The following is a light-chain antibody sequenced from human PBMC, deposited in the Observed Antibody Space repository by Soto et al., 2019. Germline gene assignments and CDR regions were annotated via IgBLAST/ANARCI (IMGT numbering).Light chain of an antibody. V-gene: IGKV3-15*01. CDR1: QSVSSN. Sequence: EIVMTQSPATLSVSPGERATLPCRASQSVSSNLAWYQQKPGQAPRLLIYGASTRATGIPARFSGSGSGTEFTLTISSLQSEDFAVYYCQHYNNWPPWTVGQGTKVEIK. J-gene: IGKJ1*01. CDR2: GAS. CDR3: QHYNNWPPWT.